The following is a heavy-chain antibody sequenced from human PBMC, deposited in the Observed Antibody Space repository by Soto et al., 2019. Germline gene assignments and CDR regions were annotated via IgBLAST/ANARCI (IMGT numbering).Heavy chain of an antibody. CDR2: IYHSGNT. V-gene: IGHV4-30-2*01. CDR1: GGSISSGGYS. CDR3: ARDLWGYCGADCYPLDV. J-gene: IGHJ6*02. Sequence: TSETLSLTCAVSGGSISSGGYSWSWIRQPPGKGLECIGYIYHSGNTYYNPSLKSRVTMSIDRSKNQFSLQLSSVSAADTAVYYCARDLWGYCGADCYPLDVWGQGTTVTVSS. D-gene: IGHD2-21*02.